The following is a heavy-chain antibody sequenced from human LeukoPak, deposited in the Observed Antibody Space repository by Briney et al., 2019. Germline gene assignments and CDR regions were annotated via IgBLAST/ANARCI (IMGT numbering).Heavy chain of an antibody. CDR3: AKIPTVTTGDYFDY. CDR2: IYYSGST. CDR1: GGSISSSSYY. D-gene: IGHD4-17*01. J-gene: IGHJ4*02. V-gene: IGHV4-39*01. Sequence: SETLSLTCTVSGGSISSSSYYWGWIRQPPGKGLEWIGSIYYSGSTYYNPSLKSRVTISVDTSKNQFSLKLSSVTAADTAVYYCAKIPTVTTGDYFDYWGQGTLVTVSS.